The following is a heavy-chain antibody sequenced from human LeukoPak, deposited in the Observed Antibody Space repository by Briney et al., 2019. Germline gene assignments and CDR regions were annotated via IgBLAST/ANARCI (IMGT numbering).Heavy chain of an antibody. V-gene: IGHV3-23*01. Sequence: TGGSLRLSCAASGFTFSSYAMSWVRQAPGKGLEWVSAISGSGGSTYYADSVKGRFTISRDNSKNTLYLQVNSLRAEDTAVYYCAKAGGPSPLYYFDYWGQGTLVTVSS. CDR1: GFTFSSYA. CDR3: AKAGGPSPLYYFDY. J-gene: IGHJ4*02. CDR2: ISGSGGST. D-gene: IGHD3-16*01.